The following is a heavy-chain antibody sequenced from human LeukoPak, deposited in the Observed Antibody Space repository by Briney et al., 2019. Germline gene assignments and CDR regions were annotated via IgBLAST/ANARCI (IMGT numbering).Heavy chain of an antibody. Sequence: PSETLSLTCAVYGGSFSGYYWSWIRQPPGKGLEWIGTINHSGSTNYNPSFKSRVTISVDTSKNQFSLKLSSVTAADTAVYYCARGLRYCSSTSCYNGNYWYFDLWGRGTLVTVSS. CDR1: GGSFSGYY. CDR3: ARGLRYCSSTSCYNGNYWYFDL. D-gene: IGHD2-2*02. V-gene: IGHV4-34*01. CDR2: INHSGST. J-gene: IGHJ2*01.